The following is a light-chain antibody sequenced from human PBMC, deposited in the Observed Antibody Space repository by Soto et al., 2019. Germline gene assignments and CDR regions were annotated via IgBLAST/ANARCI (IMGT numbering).Light chain of an antibody. CDR1: QSVTSGY. CDR3: QQYGSSPWYT. V-gene: IGKV3-20*01. Sequence: EIVLTQSPGTLSLSPGERATLSCRASQSVTSGYLAWYQQKPGQAPRLLIYAASSSATGIPDRFSGSGSGTDFTLTISRLEPEDFAVYYCQQYGSSPWYTFGQGTKVEIK. J-gene: IGKJ2*01. CDR2: AAS.